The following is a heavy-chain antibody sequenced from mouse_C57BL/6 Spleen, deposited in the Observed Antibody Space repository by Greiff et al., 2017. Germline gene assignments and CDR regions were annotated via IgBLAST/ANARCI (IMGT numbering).Heavy chain of an antibody. CDR2: IDPSDSET. V-gene: IGHV1-52*01. CDR3: ARGVYDGYLYAMDY. J-gene: IGHJ4*01. D-gene: IGHD2-3*01. Sequence: VQLQQSGAELVRPGSSVKLSCKASGYTFTSYWMHWVKQRPIQGLEWIGNIDPSDSETHYNQKFKDKATLTVDKSSSTAYMQLSSLTSEDSAVYYCARGVYDGYLYAMDYWGQGTSVTVSS. CDR1: GYTFTSYW.